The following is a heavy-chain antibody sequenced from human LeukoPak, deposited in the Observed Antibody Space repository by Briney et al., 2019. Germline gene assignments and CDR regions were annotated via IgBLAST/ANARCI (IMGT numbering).Heavy chain of an antibody. V-gene: IGHV3-49*03. CDR2: IRSKAYGGTT. CDR1: GFSFGDYA. Sequence: GRSLRLSCTASGFSFGDYAMSWFRQAPGKGLEWVGFIRSKAYGGTTEYAASVKGRFTISRDDSKSIAYLRMNSLKTEDTAVYYCTRDSARGYSYGYPSFDYWGQGTLVTVSS. D-gene: IGHD5-18*01. J-gene: IGHJ4*02. CDR3: TRDSARGYSYGYPSFDY.